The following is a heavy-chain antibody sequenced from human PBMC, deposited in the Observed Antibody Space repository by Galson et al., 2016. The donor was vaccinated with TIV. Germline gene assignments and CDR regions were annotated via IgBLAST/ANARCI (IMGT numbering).Heavy chain of an antibody. Sequence: SLRLSCAASGFTFSSWPMSWVRQAPEKGLEWVSSISGSGGDTYYADSVKGRFTISRDNSKNTVYLQMNSLIADDTAFYYCAKNSEWLRWYYFDYWGQGTLVTVSS. V-gene: IGHV3-23*01. D-gene: IGHD5-12*01. CDR3: AKNSEWLRWYYFDY. CDR1: GFTFSSWP. J-gene: IGHJ4*02. CDR2: ISGSGGDT.